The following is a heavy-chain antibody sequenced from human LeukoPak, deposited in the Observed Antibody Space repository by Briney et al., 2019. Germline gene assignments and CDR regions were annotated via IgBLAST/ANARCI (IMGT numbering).Heavy chain of an antibody. CDR3: ARACSSTSCYSDY. D-gene: IGHD2-2*01. Sequence: PGGSLRLSCAASGFIFSSYEMNWVRQAPGKGLEWVSYISSSGSTIYYADSVKGRFTISRDNAKNSLYLLMNSLRAEDTAIYYCARACSSTSCYSDYWGQGTLVTVSS. CDR2: ISSSGSTI. V-gene: IGHV3-48*03. CDR1: GFIFSSYE. J-gene: IGHJ4*02.